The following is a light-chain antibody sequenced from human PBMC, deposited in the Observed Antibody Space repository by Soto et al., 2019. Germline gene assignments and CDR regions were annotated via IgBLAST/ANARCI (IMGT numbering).Light chain of an antibody. CDR3: AAWDDSLRGVV. Sequence: QAVVTQPPSASGTPGQRVTISCSGSSSNIGTNTVNWYLQLPGTAPKLLIFRNDQRPSGVPDRFSGSKSGTSASLAIGGLQSEDEADYYCAAWDDSLRGVVFGGGTKLTVL. J-gene: IGLJ2*01. CDR2: RND. V-gene: IGLV1-44*01. CDR1: SSNIGTNT.